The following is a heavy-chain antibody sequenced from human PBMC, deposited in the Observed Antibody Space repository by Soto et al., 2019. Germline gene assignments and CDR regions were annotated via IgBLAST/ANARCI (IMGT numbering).Heavy chain of an antibody. CDR1: GFTFSSYS. CDR2: ISSSSSYI. Sequence: PGGSLRLSCAASGFTFSSYSMNWVRQAPGKGLEWVSSISSSSSYIYYADSVKGRFTISRDNAKNSLYLQMNSLRAEDTAVYYCARVVFGPRVVVVAATDDAFDIWGQGTMVTVSS. J-gene: IGHJ3*02. CDR3: ARVVFGPRVVVVAATDDAFDI. V-gene: IGHV3-21*01. D-gene: IGHD2-15*01.